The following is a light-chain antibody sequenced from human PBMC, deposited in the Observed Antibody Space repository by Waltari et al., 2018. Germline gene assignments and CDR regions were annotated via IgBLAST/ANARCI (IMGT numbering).Light chain of an antibody. CDR2: GAS. V-gene: IGKV3D-15*01. CDR3: QQYNNWPPLT. J-gene: IGKJ2*01. CDR1: QSVNNH. Sequence: EIVMTQSPVTLSVSPGESATLSCRASQSVNNHLAWYQQKPGQAPRLLMYGASTRATDIPARFSVSASGTVFTLTISSLQSEDFAVYYCQQYNNWPPLTFGQGTNLEIK.